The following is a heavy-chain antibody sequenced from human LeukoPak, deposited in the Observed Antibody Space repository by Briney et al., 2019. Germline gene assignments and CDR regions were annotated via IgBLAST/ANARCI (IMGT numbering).Heavy chain of an antibody. V-gene: IGHV3-9*01. J-gene: IGHJ4*02. Sequence: GRSLRLSCAASGFTFDDYAMHWVRQAPGKGLEWVSGISWNSGSIGYADSVKGRFTISRDNAKNSLYLQMNSLRAEDTALYFCAKGRAGIASAVDCWGQGTLVTASS. CDR3: AKGRAGIASAVDC. CDR2: ISWNSGSI. D-gene: IGHD6-13*01. CDR1: GFTFDDYA.